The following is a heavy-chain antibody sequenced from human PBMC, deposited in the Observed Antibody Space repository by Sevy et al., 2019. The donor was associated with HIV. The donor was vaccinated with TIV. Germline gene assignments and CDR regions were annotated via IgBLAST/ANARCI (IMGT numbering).Heavy chain of an antibody. Sequence: ASVKVSCKASGYTFTSYGISWVRQAPGQGLEWMGWISAYNGNTNYAQKLQGRVTMTTDTSTGKAYMELRSLRSDDTAVYYCARERVYCSGGSCYRDFLDYWGQGTLVTVSS. CDR1: GYTFTSYG. CDR2: ISAYNGNT. D-gene: IGHD2-15*01. CDR3: ARERVYCSGGSCYRDFLDY. V-gene: IGHV1-18*01. J-gene: IGHJ4*02.